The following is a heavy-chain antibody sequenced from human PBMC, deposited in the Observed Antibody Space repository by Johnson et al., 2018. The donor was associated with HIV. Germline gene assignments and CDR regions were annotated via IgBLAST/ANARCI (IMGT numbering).Heavy chain of an antibody. Sequence: QVQLVESGGGVVQPGRSLRLSCVASGFTFSSYTMHWVRQAPGKGLEWVAVISYDGSNKYFADSVKGRFTISRDNSKNTLYLQMNSLRAEDTAVYYCARDQRGGYSYGDAFDFWGQGTVVSVST. CDR2: ISYDGSNK. J-gene: IGHJ3*01. CDR1: GFTFSSYT. CDR3: ARDQRGGYSYGDAFDF. V-gene: IGHV3-30*14. D-gene: IGHD5-18*01.